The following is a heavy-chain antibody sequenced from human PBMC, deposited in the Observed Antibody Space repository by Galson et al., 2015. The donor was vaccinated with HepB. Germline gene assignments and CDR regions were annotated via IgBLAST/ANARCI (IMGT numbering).Heavy chain of an antibody. Sequence: SLRLSCAASGFTFSSYSMNWVRQAPGKGLEWVSYISSSSSTTYYADSVKGRFTISRDNSKNTLYLQVNSLRAEDTAVYYCARGGSSGYYLFDYWGQGTLVTVPS. CDR3: ARGGSSGYYLFDY. J-gene: IGHJ4*02. V-gene: IGHV3-48*01. D-gene: IGHD3-22*01. CDR2: ISSSSSTT. CDR1: GFTFSSYS.